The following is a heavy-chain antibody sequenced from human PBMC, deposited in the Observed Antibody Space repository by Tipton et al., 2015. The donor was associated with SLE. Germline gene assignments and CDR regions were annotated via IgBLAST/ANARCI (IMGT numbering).Heavy chain of an antibody. CDR1: GGSISSYY. D-gene: IGHD3-10*01. V-gene: IGHV4-59*01. CDR3: ARVRGRGYFQH. Sequence: LRLSCTVSGGSISSYYWSWIRQLPGKGLEWIGYIYYSGSTNYNPSLKSRVTISVDTSKNQFSLKLSSVTAADTAVYYCARVRGRGYFQHWGQGTLVTVSS. CDR2: IYYSGST. J-gene: IGHJ1*01.